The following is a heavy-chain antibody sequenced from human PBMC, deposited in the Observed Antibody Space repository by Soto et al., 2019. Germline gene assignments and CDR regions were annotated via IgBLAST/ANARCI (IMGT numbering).Heavy chain of an antibody. J-gene: IGHJ4*02. CDR1: GFTFSSYA. D-gene: IGHD2-21*01. V-gene: IGHV3-30-3*02. Sequence: PGGSLRLSCAASGFTFSSYAMHWVRQAPGKGLEWVAVISYDGSNKYYADSVKGRFTISRDNSKNTLYLQMDSLRPEDTAVYYCAKLWGYYFESWGPGTLVTVSS. CDR2: ISYDGSNK. CDR3: AKLWGYYFES.